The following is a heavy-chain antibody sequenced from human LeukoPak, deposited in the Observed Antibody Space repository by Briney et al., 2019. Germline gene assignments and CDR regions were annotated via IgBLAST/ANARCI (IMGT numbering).Heavy chain of an antibody. CDR2: ISSSSSYI. CDR3: AREYPDPTYYDFWSGYYHNWFDP. J-gene: IGHJ5*02. CDR1: GFTFSSYS. V-gene: IGHV3-21*01. D-gene: IGHD3-3*01. Sequence: GGSLRLSCAASGFTFSSYSMNWVRQAPGKGLEWVSSISSSSSYIYYADSVKGRFTISRDNAKNSLYLQMNSLRAEDTAVYYCAREYPDPTYYDFWSGYYHNWFDPWGQGTLVTVSS.